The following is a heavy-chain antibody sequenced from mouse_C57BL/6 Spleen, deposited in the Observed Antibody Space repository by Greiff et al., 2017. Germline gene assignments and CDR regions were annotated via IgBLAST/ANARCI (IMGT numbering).Heavy chain of an antibody. CDR2: IYPSDSET. CDR1: GYTFTSYW. D-gene: IGHD2-4*01. V-gene: IGHV1-61*01. CDR3: ARNYDCDDWYFDV. Sequence: VQLQQPGAELVRPGSSVKLSCKASGYTFTSYWMDWVKQRPGQGLEWIGNIYPSDSETHYNQKFKDKATLTVDKSSTTAYMQLSSLTSEDSAVYYCARNYDCDDWYFDVWGTGTTVTVSS. J-gene: IGHJ1*03.